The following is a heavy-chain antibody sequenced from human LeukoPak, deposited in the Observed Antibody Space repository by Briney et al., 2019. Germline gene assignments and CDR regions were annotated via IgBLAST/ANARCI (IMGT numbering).Heavy chain of an antibody. D-gene: IGHD3-10*01. J-gene: IGHJ4*02. CDR2: IYYSGST. V-gene: IGHV4-59*01. CDR1: GGSISSYY. Sequence: PSQTLSLTCTVSGGSISSYYWSWIRQPPGKGLEWIGYIYYSGSTNYSPSLKSRVTISVDTSKNQFSLKLSSVTAADTAVYYCARDSNGSGSDYFDYWGQGTLVTVSS. CDR3: ARDSNGSGSDYFDY.